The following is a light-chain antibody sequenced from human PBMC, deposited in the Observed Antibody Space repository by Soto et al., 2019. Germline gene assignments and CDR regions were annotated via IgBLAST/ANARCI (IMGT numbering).Light chain of an antibody. CDR1: QDIRNY. V-gene: IGKV1-16*02. CDR2: DAS. J-gene: IGKJ3*01. Sequence: DIQMTQSPASLSASVGDRVTITCRASQDIRNYLAWFQQKPGKAPKSLIYDASNLHSGVPSKFSGSGSGTIFTLTISSLQPEDFATYHCQQYSSYPYTFGPGTKVDI. CDR3: QQYSSYPYT.